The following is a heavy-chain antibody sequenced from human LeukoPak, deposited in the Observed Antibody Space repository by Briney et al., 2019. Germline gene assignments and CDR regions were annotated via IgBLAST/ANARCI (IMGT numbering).Heavy chain of an antibody. CDR1: GGSISSYY. D-gene: IGHD1-26*01. CDR2: IYYSGST. J-gene: IGHJ3*02. CDR3: ARSYYGGTEAFDI. V-gene: IGHV4-59*01. Sequence: SETLSLTCTVSGGSISSYYWSWIRQPPGKGLEWIGYIYYSGSTNYDPSLKSRATISVDTSKNQFSLKLSSVTAADTAVYYCARSYYGGTEAFDIWGQGTMVTVSS.